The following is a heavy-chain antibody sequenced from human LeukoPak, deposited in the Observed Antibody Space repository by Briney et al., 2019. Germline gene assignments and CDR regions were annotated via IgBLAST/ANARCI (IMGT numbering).Heavy chain of an antibody. Sequence: GGSLELSCAASGFTFSSRWMGWVRQAPGKGLEGVANIRNDGLTQYYLDSVKGRFTISRDNAKDSLSLQMNSLRAEDTAVYFCARHGDYCFDLWGQGTLVTVSS. CDR1: GFTFSSRW. V-gene: IGHV3-7*01. CDR2: IRNDGLTQ. J-gene: IGHJ4*02. CDR3: ARHGDYCFDL. D-gene: IGHD4-17*01.